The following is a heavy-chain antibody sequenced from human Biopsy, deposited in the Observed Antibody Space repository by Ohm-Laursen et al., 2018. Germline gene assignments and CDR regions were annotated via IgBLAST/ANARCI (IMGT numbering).Heavy chain of an antibody. CDR2: INQSGST. V-gene: IGHV4-34*01. CDR3: ARGSGYFKLDV. CDR1: GESSSGYF. J-gene: IGHJ6*02. D-gene: IGHD5-12*01. Sequence: SDTLSLTCPVNGESSSGYFWNWNRQPPGQGLDWIGEINQSGSTKYNPSLKRRATLSADSSNSQFPLRLTSVTAADTAIYYCARGSGYFKLDVWGQGTTVTVSS.